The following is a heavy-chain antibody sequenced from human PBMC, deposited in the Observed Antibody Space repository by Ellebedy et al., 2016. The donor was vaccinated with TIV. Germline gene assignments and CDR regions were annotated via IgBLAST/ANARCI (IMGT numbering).Heavy chain of an antibody. Sequence: KVSCKGSGYDFTNYWIVWVRQMSGKGLAWMGIIFPGDSDTTYSPSFAGQVTFSADKSSNTAYLQWSSLKASDTAIYYCATLLGPPALDYWGQGTLVTVSS. V-gene: IGHV5-51*01. CDR2: IFPGDSDT. D-gene: IGHD2-2*01. CDR3: ATLLGPPALDY. CDR1: GYDFTNYW. J-gene: IGHJ4*02.